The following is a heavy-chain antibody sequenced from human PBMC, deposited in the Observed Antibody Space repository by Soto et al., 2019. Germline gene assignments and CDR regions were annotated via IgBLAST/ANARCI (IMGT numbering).Heavy chain of an antibody. J-gene: IGHJ3*02. Sequence: QVQLVESGGGVVQPGRSLRLSCAASGFTFSSYGMHWVRQAPGKGLEWVAVISYDGSNKYYADSVKGRFTISRDKSKNTLYLQMNSLRAEDTAVYYCAKLLSIVSFDIWGQGTMVTVSS. CDR1: GFTFSSYG. V-gene: IGHV3-30*18. CDR2: ISYDGSNK. CDR3: AKLLSIVSFDI. D-gene: IGHD2-2*01.